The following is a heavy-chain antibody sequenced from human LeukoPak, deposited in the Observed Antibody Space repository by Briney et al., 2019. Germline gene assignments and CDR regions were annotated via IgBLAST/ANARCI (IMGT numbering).Heavy chain of an antibody. CDR1: GYTFTNYW. CDR2: IYPDDSDS. V-gene: IGHV5-51*01. CDR3: ARRGGSSWYYFDY. D-gene: IGHD6-13*01. J-gene: IGHJ4*02. Sequence: GESLKISCKGSGYTFTNYWIGWVRRMPGKGLEWMGIIYPDDSDSRYSPSFQGRVTISADKSITTAYLQWSSLKASDTAMYYCARRGGSSWYYFDYWGQGTLVTVSS.